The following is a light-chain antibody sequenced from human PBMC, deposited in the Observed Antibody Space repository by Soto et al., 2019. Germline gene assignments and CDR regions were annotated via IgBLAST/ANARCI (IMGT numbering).Light chain of an antibody. CDR3: QQLNSYPIT. J-gene: IGKJ5*01. Sequence: IQMTPSPSTLSASVGDRVTITCRASQSVSDWLAWYQQKPGNPPKLLIYAASTLQSGVPSRFSGSGSGTDFTLTISSLQSEDFATYYCQQLNSYPITFGQGTRLEIK. CDR1: QSVSDW. CDR2: AAS. V-gene: IGKV1-5*01.